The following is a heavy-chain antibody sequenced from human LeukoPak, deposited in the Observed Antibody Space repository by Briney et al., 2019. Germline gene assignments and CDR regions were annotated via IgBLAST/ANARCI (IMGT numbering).Heavy chain of an antibody. V-gene: IGHV4-34*01. CDR3: ARQLLVGATGNFDY. Sequence: SETLSLTCAVYGGSFSGYYWSWIRQPPGKGLEWIGSIYYSGSTYYNPSLKSRVTISVDTSKNQFSLKLSSVTAADTAVYYCARQLLVGATGNFDYWGQGTLVTVSS. J-gene: IGHJ4*02. CDR1: GGSFSGYY. CDR2: IYYSGST. D-gene: IGHD1-26*01.